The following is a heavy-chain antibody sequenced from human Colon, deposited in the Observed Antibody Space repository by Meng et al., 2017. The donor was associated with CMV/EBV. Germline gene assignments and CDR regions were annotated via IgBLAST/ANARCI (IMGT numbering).Heavy chain of an antibody. D-gene: IGHD3-10*01. Sequence: SGPPCEPTQTLTLTCTLSGFSFSTRGVGVGWIRRPPGKALEWLALIQWDDDKRYSPSLKNRLTISKDTSTHQVALIMTNMDPVDTATYYCAHKDPRSGSYPPFHYWGQGTLVTVSS. V-gene: IGHV2-5*02. CDR2: IQWDDDK. CDR1: GFSFSTRGVG. J-gene: IGHJ4*02. CDR3: AHKDPRSGSYPPFHY.